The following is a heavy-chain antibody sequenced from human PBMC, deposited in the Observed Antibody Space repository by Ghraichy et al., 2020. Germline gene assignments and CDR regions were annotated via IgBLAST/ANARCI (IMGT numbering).Heavy chain of an antibody. Sequence: SETLSLTCTVAGGSISGSSYYWGWIRQPPGKGLEWIGSIFYSGSTYYNPSLKSRVTISVDTSKNQFSLRLTSVTATDTAVYYCVTHGPLDWFDPWGQGTLVTVSS. J-gene: IGHJ5*02. CDR1: GGSISGSSYY. CDR3: VTHGPLDWFDP. V-gene: IGHV4-39*01. CDR2: IFYSGST.